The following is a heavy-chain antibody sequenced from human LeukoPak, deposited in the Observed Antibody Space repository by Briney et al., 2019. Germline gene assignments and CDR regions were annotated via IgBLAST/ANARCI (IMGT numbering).Heavy chain of an antibody. Sequence: ASVKVSCKASGYTFTSYYMHWVRQAPGQGLEWMGIINPSGGSTSYAQKFQGRVTMTEDTSTDTAYMELSSLRSEDTAVYYCATDTPPDYGDYAGVMVYWGQGTLVTVSS. CDR2: INPSGGST. J-gene: IGHJ4*02. D-gene: IGHD4-17*01. CDR1: GYTFTSYY. CDR3: ATDTPPDYGDYAGVMVY. V-gene: IGHV1-46*01.